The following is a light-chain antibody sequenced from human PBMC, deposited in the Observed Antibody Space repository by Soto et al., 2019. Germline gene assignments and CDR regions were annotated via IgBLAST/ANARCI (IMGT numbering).Light chain of an antibody. Sequence: DIQMTQSPSSLSASVGDRVTITCRASQNINNYLSWYQQRPGKAPKLLIYAASALPRGVPSRFSGSGSGTKFTLTIASLQPDDFATYYCQQYETFSGTFGPGTKVDI. V-gene: IGKV1-39*01. J-gene: IGKJ1*01. CDR2: AAS. CDR3: QQYETFSGT. CDR1: QNINNY.